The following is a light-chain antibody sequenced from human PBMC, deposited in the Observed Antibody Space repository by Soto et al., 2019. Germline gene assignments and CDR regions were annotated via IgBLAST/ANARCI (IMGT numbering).Light chain of an antibody. V-gene: IGLV2-14*01. CDR3: SSFTTSSTWV. J-gene: IGLJ3*02. Sequence: QSALTQPASVSGSPGQLITISCTGASSDVGNCNCVSWYQQHPGKAPKLMIYEVSNRPSGVSDRFSGSKAGNTASLTISGLQAEDEADYYCSSFTTSSTWVFGGGTKVTVL. CDR2: EVS. CDR1: SSDVGNCNC.